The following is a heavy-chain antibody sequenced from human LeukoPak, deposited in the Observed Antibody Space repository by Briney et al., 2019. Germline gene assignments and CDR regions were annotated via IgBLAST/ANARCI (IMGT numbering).Heavy chain of an antibody. J-gene: IGHJ3*02. CDR3: ARLYGDYGGDAFDI. CDR1: GFTFDDYA. Sequence: GGSLRLSCAASGFTFDDYAMHWVRQAPGKGLEWVSGISWNSGSIGYADSVKGRFTISRDNAKNSLYLQMNSLRAEDTALYYCARLYGDYGGDAFDIWGQGTMVTVSS. V-gene: IGHV3-9*01. D-gene: IGHD4-17*01. CDR2: ISWNSGSI.